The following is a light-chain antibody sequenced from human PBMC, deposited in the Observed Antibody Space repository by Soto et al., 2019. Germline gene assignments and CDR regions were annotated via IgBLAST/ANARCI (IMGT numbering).Light chain of an antibody. V-gene: IGLV2-14*01. Sequence: QSVLAQPASVSGSPGQSITISCAGTSSDVGAYNYVSWYKLHPGKAPKLIISEVTNRPSGVSSRFSGSKSANTASLTISGLRAEDEADYYCSSYTRSSTQVFGTGTKVTVL. CDR1: SSDVGAYNY. CDR3: SSYTRSSTQV. CDR2: EVT. J-gene: IGLJ1*01.